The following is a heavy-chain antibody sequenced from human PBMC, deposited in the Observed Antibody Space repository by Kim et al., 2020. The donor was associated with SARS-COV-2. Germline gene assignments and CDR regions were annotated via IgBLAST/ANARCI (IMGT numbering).Heavy chain of an antibody. CDR2: ISYDGSNK. Sequence: GGSLRLSCAASGFTFSSYGMHWVRQAPGKGLEWVAVISYDGSNKYYADSVKGRFTISRANSKNTLYLQMNSLRAEDAVVYYCAKGGEYCSSTSCYDGMDVWRKRTMVTV. D-gene: IGHD2-2*01. CDR1: GFTFSSYG. V-gene: IGHV3-30*18. J-gene: IGHJ6*04. CDR3: AKGGEYCSSTSCYDGMDV.